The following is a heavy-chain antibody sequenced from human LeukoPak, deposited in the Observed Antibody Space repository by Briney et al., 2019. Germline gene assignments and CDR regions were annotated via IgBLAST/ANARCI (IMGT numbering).Heavy chain of an antibody. CDR1: GGSFSGYY. D-gene: IGHD2-15*01. J-gene: IGHJ4*02. V-gene: IGHV4-34*01. Sequence: SETLSLTCAVYGGSFSGYYWSWFRQPPGQGLEWIGEINHSGSTNYNPSLKSRVTISVDTSKSQFSLKLSSVTAADTAVYYCARGLLVDYWGQGTLVTVSS. CDR2: INHSGST. CDR3: ARGLLVDY.